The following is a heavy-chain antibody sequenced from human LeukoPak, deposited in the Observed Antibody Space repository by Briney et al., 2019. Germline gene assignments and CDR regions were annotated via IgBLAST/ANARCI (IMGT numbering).Heavy chain of an antibody. D-gene: IGHD3-22*01. Sequence: SETLSLTCTVSGGSISSYYWSWIRQPAGKGLEWIGRIYTSGSTNYNPSLKSRVTMSVDTSKNQFSLKLSSVTAADTAVYYCARGRYYYDSSGYYGGAFDIWGQGTMVTASS. CDR3: ARGRYYYDSSGYYGGAFDI. J-gene: IGHJ3*02. CDR2: IYTSGST. CDR1: GGSISSYY. V-gene: IGHV4-4*07.